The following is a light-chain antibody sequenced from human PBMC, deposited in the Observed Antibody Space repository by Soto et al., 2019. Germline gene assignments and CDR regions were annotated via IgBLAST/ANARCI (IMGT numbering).Light chain of an antibody. J-gene: IGKJ4*01. CDR2: DVS. Sequence: AIQMTQSPSSLSASTGDSVTISCRASQAITSALAWYQQKPGKPPKLLIYDVSTLEGGVPSRFSGSGSGTDFTLSISSLQPEDFATYYCQQVPNYPLTFGGGTNVE. CDR3: QQVPNYPLT. V-gene: IGKV1D-13*01. CDR1: QAITSA.